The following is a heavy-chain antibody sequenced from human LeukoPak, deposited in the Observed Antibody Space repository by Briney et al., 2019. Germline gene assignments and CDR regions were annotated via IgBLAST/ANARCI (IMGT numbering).Heavy chain of an antibody. CDR1: GGSISSYY. CDR2: IYYSGST. V-gene: IGHV4-59*01. CDR3: ARGDHYDILTGYYFDY. Sequence: ASETLSLTCTVSGGSISSYYWSWIRQPPGKGLEWIGYIYYSGSTNYNPSLKSRVTISVDTSKNQFSLKLSSVTAADTAVYYCARGDHYDILTGYYFDYWGQGTLVTVSS. J-gene: IGHJ4*02. D-gene: IGHD3-9*01.